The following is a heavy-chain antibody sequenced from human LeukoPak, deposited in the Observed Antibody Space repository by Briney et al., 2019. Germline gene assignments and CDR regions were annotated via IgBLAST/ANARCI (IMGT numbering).Heavy chain of an antibody. CDR3: AREKGGRFYARDYYYYYYMDV. Sequence: SETLSLTCAVYGGSFSGYYWSWIRQPPGKGLEWIGEINHSGSTNCNPSLKSRVTISVDASKNQFSLRLSSVTAADTAVYYCAREKGGRFYARDYYYYYYMDVWGKGTTVSISS. CDR1: GGSFSGYY. V-gene: IGHV4-34*01. CDR2: INHSGST. J-gene: IGHJ6*03. D-gene: IGHD3-3*01.